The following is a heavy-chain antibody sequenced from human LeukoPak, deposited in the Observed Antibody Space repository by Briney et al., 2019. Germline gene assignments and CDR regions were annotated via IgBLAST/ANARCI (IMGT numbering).Heavy chain of an antibody. D-gene: IGHD1-26*01. CDR3: ARAPSGSYYDDYYYMDV. CDR1: GGSISSYY. J-gene: IGHJ6*03. V-gene: IGHV4-59*13. Sequence: SETLSLTYTVSGGSISSYYWSWIRQPPGKGLEWIGYIYYSGSTNYNPSLKSRVTISVDTSKNQFSLKLSSVTAADTAVYYCARAPSGSYYDDYYYMDVWGKGTTLTVSS. CDR2: IYYSGST.